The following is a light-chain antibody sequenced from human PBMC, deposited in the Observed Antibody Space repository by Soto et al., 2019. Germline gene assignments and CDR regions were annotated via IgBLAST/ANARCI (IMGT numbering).Light chain of an antibody. J-gene: IGLJ1*01. CDR1: SSDVGGYNY. CDR3: SSYAGSNNFLSV. Sequence: QSALTQPPSASGSPGQSVTISCTGTSSDVGGYNYVSWYQQHPGKAPKLMIYEVNKRPSGVPDRFSGSKSGNTASLTVSGLQAENEADYSSSSYAGSNNFLSVFGTGPKLTVL. V-gene: IGLV2-8*01. CDR2: EVN.